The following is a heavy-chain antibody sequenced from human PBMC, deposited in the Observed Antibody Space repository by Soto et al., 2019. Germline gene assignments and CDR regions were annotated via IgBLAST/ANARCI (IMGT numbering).Heavy chain of an antibody. CDR2: ISYDGSDK. CDR1: GFTFSSYG. CDR3: AKDVRPPGDYDYVWGSYRPRGNWFDP. Sequence: GGSLRLSCAASGFTFSSYGMHWVRQAPGKGLEWVAVISYDGSDKYYADSVKGRFTISRDNSKNTLYLQMNSLRAEDTAVYYFAKDVRPPGDYDYVWGSYRPRGNWFDPWGQGTLVTVSS. V-gene: IGHV3-30*18. D-gene: IGHD3-16*02. J-gene: IGHJ5*02.